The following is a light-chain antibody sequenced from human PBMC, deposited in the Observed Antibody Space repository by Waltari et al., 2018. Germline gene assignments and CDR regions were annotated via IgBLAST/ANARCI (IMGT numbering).Light chain of an antibody. CDR2: DVS. J-gene: IGLJ2*01. CDR3: SSYTSSSTLL. V-gene: IGLV2-14*01. CDR1: GSDVGGYNY. Sequence: QSALTQPASVSGSPGQSITISCTGTGSDVGGYNYVSWYQQHPGKAPKLMIYDVSKRRSGVSNRFSGSKSGNTASLTISRLQAEDEADYYCSSYTSSSTLLFGGGTKLTIL.